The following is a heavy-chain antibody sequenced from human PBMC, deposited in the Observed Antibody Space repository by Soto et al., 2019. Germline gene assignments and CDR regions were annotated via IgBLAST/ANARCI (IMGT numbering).Heavy chain of an antibody. D-gene: IGHD3-16*01. CDR3: ARRVSFVYAV. Sequence: XXTLSLPITVSGASISSSSYYWGSIRQPTGKGLEWIGSSYYSGSTYYNPSLKSRVTISVDTSKNQFSLKLSFVTAANTAVFYCARRVSFVYAVWGQGTRVTVSS. CDR1: GASISSSSYY. J-gene: IGHJ3*01. CDR2: SYYSGST. V-gene: IGHV4-39*01.